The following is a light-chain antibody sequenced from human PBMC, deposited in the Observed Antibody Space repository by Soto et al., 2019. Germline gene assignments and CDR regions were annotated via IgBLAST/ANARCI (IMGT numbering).Light chain of an antibody. J-gene: IGKJ4*02. CDR2: GAS. Sequence: EIVLTQSPATLSLSTGERATLSCRASQSVSSYLAWYQQKPGQAPRLLIYGASSRATGIPDRFSGSGSGTDFTLTINRLVPEDFAVYYCQQYGVSQLTFGGGTKVDIK. CDR1: QSVSSY. V-gene: IGKV3-20*01. CDR3: QQYGVSQLT.